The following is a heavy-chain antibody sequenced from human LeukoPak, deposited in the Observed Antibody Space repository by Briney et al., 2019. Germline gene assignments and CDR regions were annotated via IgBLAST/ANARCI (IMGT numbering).Heavy chain of an antibody. D-gene: IGHD3-16*01. CDR2: IYYSGST. CDR3: ARRIMITFGGPYGMDV. V-gene: IGHV4-31*03. Sequence: PSETLSLTCTVSGGSISSGGYYWSWIRQHPGKGLEWIGYIYYSGSTYYNPSLKSRVTISVDTSKNQFSLKLSSVTAADTAVYYCARRIMITFGGPYGMDVWGQGTTVTVSS. J-gene: IGHJ6*02. CDR1: GGSISSGGYY.